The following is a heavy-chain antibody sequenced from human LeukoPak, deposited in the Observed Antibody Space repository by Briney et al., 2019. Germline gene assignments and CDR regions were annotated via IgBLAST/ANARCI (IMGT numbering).Heavy chain of an antibody. D-gene: IGHD2-21*01. Sequence: ASETLSLTCTVSGGSISSYYWSWIRQPPGKGLEWIGYTYYSGSTNCNPSLKSRVTISVDTSKNQFSLKLSSVTAADTAVYYCAGGIPFDYWGQGTLVTVSS. CDR3: AGGIPFDY. CDR1: GGSISSYY. J-gene: IGHJ4*02. CDR2: TYYSGST. V-gene: IGHV4-59*08.